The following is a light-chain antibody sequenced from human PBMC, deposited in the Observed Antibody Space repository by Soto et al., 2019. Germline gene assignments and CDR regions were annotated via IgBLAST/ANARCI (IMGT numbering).Light chain of an antibody. Sequence: QSVLTQPPSVSGAPGQRVTISCTGSSSNIGAGYDVHWYQQVPGTAPKLLIYGNSNRPSGSLDGFSAPNSATSASLAITGLQAEDEADYYCQSYDSSLSGSRVFGGGTKLTVL. CDR2: GNS. CDR3: QSYDSSLSGSRV. V-gene: IGLV1-40*01. J-gene: IGLJ2*01. CDR1: SSNIGAGYD.